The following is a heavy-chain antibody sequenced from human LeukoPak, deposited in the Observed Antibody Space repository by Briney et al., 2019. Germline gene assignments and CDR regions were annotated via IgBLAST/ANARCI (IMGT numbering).Heavy chain of an antibody. D-gene: IGHD3-22*01. V-gene: IGHV1-69*04. CDR3: ASVYYDSSGYYYGTYY. CDR1: GGTFSSYA. CDR2: IIPILGIA. Sequence: GASVKVSCKASGGTFSSYAIIWVRQAPGQGLEWMGRIIPILGIANYAQKFQGRVTITADKSTSTAYMELSSLRSEDTAVYYCASVYYDSSGYYYGTYYWGQGTLVTVSS. J-gene: IGHJ4*02.